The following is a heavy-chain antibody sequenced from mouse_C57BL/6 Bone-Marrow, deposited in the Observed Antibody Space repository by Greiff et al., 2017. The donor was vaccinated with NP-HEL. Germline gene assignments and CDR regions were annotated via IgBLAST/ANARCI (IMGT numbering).Heavy chain of an antibody. CDR3: TRDYYGSSYAMDY. V-gene: IGHV14-4*01. Sequence: DVQLQESGAELVRPGASVKLSCTASGFNIKDDYMHWVKQRPEQGLEWIGWIDPENGDTEYASKFQGKATITADTSSNTAYLQLSSLTSEDTAVYYCTRDYYGSSYAMDYWGQGTSVTVSS. CDR1: GFNIKDDY. CDR2: IDPENGDT. J-gene: IGHJ4*01. D-gene: IGHD1-1*01.